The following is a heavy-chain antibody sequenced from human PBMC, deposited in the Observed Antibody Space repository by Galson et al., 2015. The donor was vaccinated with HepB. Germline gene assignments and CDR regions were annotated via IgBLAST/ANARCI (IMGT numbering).Heavy chain of an antibody. CDR2: ISAFSGKT. CDR3: ARMVVLPRMTSRGRLSYYYMDV. D-gene: IGHD6-6*01. CDR1: GYTFNNYG. V-gene: IGHV1-18*04. J-gene: IGHJ6*03. Sequence: SVKVSCKASGYTFNNYGISWVRQAPGQGLEWMGFISAFSGKTDYAQKFQVRVTMTTDTSTSTAYMELTRLRSDDTAVYYCARMVVLPRMTSRGRLSYYYMDVWGEGTTVTVSS.